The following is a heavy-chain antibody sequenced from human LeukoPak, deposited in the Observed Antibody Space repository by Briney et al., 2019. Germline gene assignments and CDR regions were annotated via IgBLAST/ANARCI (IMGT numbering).Heavy chain of an antibody. Sequence: GGSLRLSCAASGFTFSAYWMHWVRQAPGKGLVWVSGIRSDGSSTIYADSVKGRFTISRDNARNTLYLQVNSLRAEDTAVYYCARDSSGWGFDYWGQGSLVTVSS. J-gene: IGHJ4*02. D-gene: IGHD6-25*01. CDR3: ARDSSGWGFDY. CDR1: GFTFSAYW. V-gene: IGHV3-74*01. CDR2: IRSDGSST.